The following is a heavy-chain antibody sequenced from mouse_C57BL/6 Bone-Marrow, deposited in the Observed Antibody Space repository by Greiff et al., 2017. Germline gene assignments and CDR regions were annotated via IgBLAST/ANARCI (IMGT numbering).Heavy chain of an antibody. Sequence: QVQLQQSGAELVKPGASVKMSCKASGYTFTSYWINWVKQRPGQGLEWIGDIYPGSGSTNYNQTFKGKATLTVDTSSSTAYLQLSSLTSEDSAVYCGARSDWDSGEGLAYWGQGTMVTVSA. CDR2: IYPGSGST. CDR1: GYTFTSYW. V-gene: IGHV1-55*01. D-gene: IGHD4-1*01. J-gene: IGHJ3*01. CDR3: ARSDWDSGEGLAY.